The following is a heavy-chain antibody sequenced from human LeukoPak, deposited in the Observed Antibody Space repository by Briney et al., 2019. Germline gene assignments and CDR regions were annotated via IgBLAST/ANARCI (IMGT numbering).Heavy chain of an antibody. CDR2: ISSSSSYI. V-gene: IGHV3-21*01. CDR3: ARILVAAAGDAFDI. J-gene: IGHJ3*02. CDR1: GFTFSSYS. Sequence: GGPLRLSCAASGFTFSSYSMNWVRQAPGKGLELVSSISSSSSYIYYADSVKGRFTISRDNAKNSLYLQMNSLRAEDTAVYYCARILVAAAGDAFDIWGQGTMVTVSS. D-gene: IGHD6-13*01.